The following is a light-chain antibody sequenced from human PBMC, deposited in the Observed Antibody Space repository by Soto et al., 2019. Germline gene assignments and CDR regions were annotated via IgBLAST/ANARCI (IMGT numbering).Light chain of an antibody. Sequence: QSVLTQPASVSGSPGQSITISCTGSSSDVGDYDFVSWYQQHPGKAPKLIIYEVSDRPSGVSNRFPGSKSGNTASLTISGLQAEDDAHYYCSSFTSTSTLVVFGGGTQLTVL. CDR3: SSFTSTSTLVV. CDR2: EVS. V-gene: IGLV2-14*01. CDR1: SSDVGDYDF. J-gene: IGLJ2*01.